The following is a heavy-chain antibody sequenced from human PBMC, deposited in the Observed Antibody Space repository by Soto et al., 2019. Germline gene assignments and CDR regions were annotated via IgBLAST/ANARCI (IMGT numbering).Heavy chain of an antibody. CDR3: ARDSSHVSNWFDP. CDR2: IIPIFGTA. Sequence: ASVKVSCKASGGTFSSYAISWVRQAPGQGLEWMGGIIPIFGTANYAQKFQGRVTITADESTSTAYMELSSLRSEDTAVYYCARDSSHVSNWFDPWGQGTLVTVSS. V-gene: IGHV1-69*13. CDR1: GGTFSSYA. J-gene: IGHJ5*02. D-gene: IGHD6-13*01.